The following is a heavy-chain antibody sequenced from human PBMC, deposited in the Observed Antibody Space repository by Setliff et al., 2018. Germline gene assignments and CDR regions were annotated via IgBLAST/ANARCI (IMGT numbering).Heavy chain of an antibody. D-gene: IGHD6-19*01. CDR1: GGSISSSSYY. Sequence: NPSETLSLTCTVSGGSISSSSYYWGWIRQPPGKGLEWIGSIYYSGSTYYNPSLKSRVTISVDTSKNQFSLKLSSVTAADTAVYYCARDQWLVPPRGLDVWGQGTTVTVSS. CDR2: IYYSGST. V-gene: IGHV4-39*07. CDR3: ARDQWLVPPRGLDV. J-gene: IGHJ6*02.